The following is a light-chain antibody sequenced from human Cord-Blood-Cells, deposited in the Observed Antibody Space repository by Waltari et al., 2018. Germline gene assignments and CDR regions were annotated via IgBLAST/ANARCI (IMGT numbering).Light chain of an antibody. CDR1: RSNIGNNY. V-gene: IGLV1-51*02. CDR2: ENN. CDR3: GTWDSSLSAVV. J-gene: IGLJ2*01. Sequence: QSVLTQPPSVSAAPGQKVTISCPGSRSNIGNNYVPRYHKLPGTAPKLLIYENNKRPSGIPDRFSGSKSGTSATLGITGLQTGDEADYYCGTWDSSLSAVVFGGGTKLTVL.